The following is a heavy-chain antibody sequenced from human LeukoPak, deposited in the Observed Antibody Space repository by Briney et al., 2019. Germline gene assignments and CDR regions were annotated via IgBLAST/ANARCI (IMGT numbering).Heavy chain of an antibody. J-gene: IGHJ4*02. CDR2: ISWNSGSI. CDR1: GFTFDDYA. V-gene: IGHV3-9*01. CDR3: AKAYCSSTSCSCFDY. Sequence: GGSLRLSCAASGFTFDDYAMHWVRQAPGKGLKWVSGISWNSGSIDYADSVKGRFTISRDNAKNSLYLQMNSLRAEDTALYYCAKAYCSSTSCSCFDYWGQGTLVTVSS. D-gene: IGHD2-2*01.